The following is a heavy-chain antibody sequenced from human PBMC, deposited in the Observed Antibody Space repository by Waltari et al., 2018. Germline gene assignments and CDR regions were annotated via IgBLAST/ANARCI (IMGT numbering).Heavy chain of an antibody. Sequence: EVQLVESGGGLAQPGGSLRLSCAASGFTFRSYSVHWVRQAQGKGLEWVSYSSDGSGNKRYADSVEGRFSISRDNTRNSLSLQMNSLRVEDTAVYYCVRDHRFAFDNWGQGTVVSVSS. J-gene: IGHJ3*02. CDR3: VRDHRFAFDN. CDR2: SSDGSGNK. V-gene: IGHV3-48*04. CDR1: GFTFRSYS.